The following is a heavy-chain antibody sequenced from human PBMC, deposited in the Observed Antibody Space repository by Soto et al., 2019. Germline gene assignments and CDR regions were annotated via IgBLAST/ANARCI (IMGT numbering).Heavy chain of an antibody. J-gene: IGHJ5*02. CDR2: VYYTGST. Sequence: SETLSLTCTVSGGSISTNYWSWIRQPPGKGLEWIGFVYYTGSTNYNPSLKSRVTISVDTSKNQFSLKLSSVTAADTAVYYCARVTRYGDTGGLDPWGQGILVTVSS. V-gene: IGHV4-59*01. CDR1: GGSISTNY. CDR3: ARVTRYGDTGGLDP. D-gene: IGHD4-17*01.